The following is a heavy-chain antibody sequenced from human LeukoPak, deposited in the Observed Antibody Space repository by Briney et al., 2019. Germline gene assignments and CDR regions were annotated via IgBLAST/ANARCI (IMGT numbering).Heavy chain of an antibody. Sequence: SETLSLTCTLSGGSISSHYWSWIRQPPRKGLEWIGFFYYSGSSNYKPSLKSRVTISVDTSKNQFSLKLSCVTGADTVVYYCARPSLVYGGIDAFDFWGQGTLVTVSS. CDR1: GGSISSHY. D-gene: IGHD4-23*01. CDR2: FYYSGSS. J-gene: IGHJ3*01. CDR3: ARPSLVYGGIDAFDF. V-gene: IGHV4-59*08.